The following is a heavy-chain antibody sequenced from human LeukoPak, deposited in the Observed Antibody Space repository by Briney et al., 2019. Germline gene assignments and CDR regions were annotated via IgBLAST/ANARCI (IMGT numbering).Heavy chain of an antibody. Sequence: PGGSLRLSCAASGFTFSSYAMSWVRQAPGKGLEWVSAISGSGGSTYYADSVKGRFTISRDNSKNTLYLQMNSLRAEDTAVYYCAKAPHIVATIFPNFDYWGQGTLVTVSS. CDR2: ISGSGGST. CDR3: AKAPHIVATIFPNFDY. D-gene: IGHD5-12*01. V-gene: IGHV3-23*01. J-gene: IGHJ4*02. CDR1: GFTFSSYA.